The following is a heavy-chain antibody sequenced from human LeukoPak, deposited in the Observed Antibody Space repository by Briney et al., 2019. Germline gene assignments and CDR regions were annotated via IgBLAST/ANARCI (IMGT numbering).Heavy chain of an antibody. Sequence: ASVKVSCKASGYTFTSYGISWVRQAPGQGLEWMGWISAYNGNTNYAQKLQGRVTMTTDTSTSTAYMELRSLRSDDTAVYYCARVSWLSYYGSGNSHFDYWGQGTLVTVSS. CDR3: ARVSWLSYYGSGNSHFDY. J-gene: IGHJ4*02. V-gene: IGHV1-18*01. D-gene: IGHD3-10*01. CDR1: GYTFTSYG. CDR2: ISAYNGNT.